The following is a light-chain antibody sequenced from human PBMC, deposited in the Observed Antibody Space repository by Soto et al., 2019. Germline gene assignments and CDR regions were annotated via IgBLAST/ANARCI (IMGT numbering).Light chain of an antibody. V-gene: IGKV3-20*01. J-gene: IGKJ1*01. CDR2: GTS. CDR1: QSVRSNC. Sequence: PGERATLSCRASQSVRSNCLAWYQHKPGQAPRLLIYGTSSRATDIPDRFTGSGSGTDFTLTISRLEPEDFAVYSCQQYGGPPQTFGQGTKVDTK. CDR3: QQYGGPPQT.